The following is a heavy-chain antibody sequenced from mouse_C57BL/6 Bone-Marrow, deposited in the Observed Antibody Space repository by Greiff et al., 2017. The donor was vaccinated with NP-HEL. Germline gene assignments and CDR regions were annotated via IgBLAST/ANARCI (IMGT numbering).Heavy chain of an antibody. Sequence: EVQGVESGGGLVQPGGSLKLSCAASGFTFSDYYMYWVRQTPEKRLEWVAYISNGGGSTYYPDTVKGRFTISRDNAKNTLYLQMSRLKSEDTAMYYCARHDGYYEGFAYWGQGTLVTVSA. V-gene: IGHV5-12*01. CDR1: GFTFSDYY. CDR3: ARHDGYYEGFAY. D-gene: IGHD2-3*01. J-gene: IGHJ3*01. CDR2: ISNGGGST.